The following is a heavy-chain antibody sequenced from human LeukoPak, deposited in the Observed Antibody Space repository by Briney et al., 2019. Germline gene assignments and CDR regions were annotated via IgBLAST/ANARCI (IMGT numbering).Heavy chain of an antibody. CDR2: ISYDGSNK. V-gene: IGHV3-30*18. CDR1: GFTFSSYG. D-gene: IGHD6-19*01. Sequence: GVSLRPSCAASGFTFSSYGMHWVRQAPGKGLEWVAVISYDGSNKYYADSVKGRFTISRDNSKDTLYLQMSSLRAEDTAVYYCAKLAVAGNNAFDIWGQGTMVTVSS. J-gene: IGHJ3*02. CDR3: AKLAVAGNNAFDI.